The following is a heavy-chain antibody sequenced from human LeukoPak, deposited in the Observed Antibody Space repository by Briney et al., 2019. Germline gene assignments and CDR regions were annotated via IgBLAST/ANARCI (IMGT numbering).Heavy chain of an antibody. J-gene: IGHJ4*02. CDR1: GLTFSSYA. V-gene: IGHV3-23*01. Sequence: GGSLRLSCAASGLTFSSYAMSWVRQAPGRGLEWVSAISGSGGSTYYADSVKGRFTISRDNSKNTLYLQMNSLRAEDTAVYYCAKDGPNYDILTGYYPMGLFDYWGQGTLVTVSS. D-gene: IGHD3-9*01. CDR3: AKDGPNYDILTGYYPMGLFDY. CDR2: ISGSGGST.